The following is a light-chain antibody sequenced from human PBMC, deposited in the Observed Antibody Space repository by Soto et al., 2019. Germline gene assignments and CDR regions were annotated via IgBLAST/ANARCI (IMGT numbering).Light chain of an antibody. CDR2: DDS. V-gene: IGLV3-21*02. J-gene: IGLJ2*01. Sequence: SYELTQPPSVSVAPGQTASITCGGNNIGSKSVHWDQQKPGQAPVLVVYDDSDRPSGIPERFSGSNSGNTSTLTISRVEAGDEADYYCQVWDSSSDHPVFGGGTKLTVL. CDR3: QVWDSSSDHPV. CDR1: NIGSKS.